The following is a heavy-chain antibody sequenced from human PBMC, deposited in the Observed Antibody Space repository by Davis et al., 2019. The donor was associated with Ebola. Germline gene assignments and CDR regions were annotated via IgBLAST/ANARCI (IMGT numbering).Heavy chain of an antibody. Sequence: ASVKVSCKASGYTFKNYAISWVRQAPGQGLEWLGWISVYNGNTNYAQILQGRVTMTTDTSTGTAYMELRSLRSDDTAVYFCARTSIVGTTTTASDIWGQGTRVTVSS. CDR3: ARTSIVGTTTTASDI. J-gene: IGHJ3*02. V-gene: IGHV1-18*01. CDR1: GYTFKNYA. CDR2: ISVYNGNT. D-gene: IGHD1-26*01.